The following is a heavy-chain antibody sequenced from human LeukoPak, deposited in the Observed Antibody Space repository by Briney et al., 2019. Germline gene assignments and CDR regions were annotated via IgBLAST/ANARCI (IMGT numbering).Heavy chain of an antibody. D-gene: IGHD3-9*01. V-gene: IGHV4-39*01. Sequence: PSETLSLTCTVSGGSISSSSYYCGWIRQPPGKGLEWIGSIYYSGSTYYNPSLKSRVTISVDTSKNQFSLKLSPVTAADTAVYYCARLRSYYDILTGYTYYFDYWGQGTLVTVSS. CDR1: GGSISSSSYY. J-gene: IGHJ4*02. CDR2: IYYSGST. CDR3: ARLRSYYDILTGYTYYFDY.